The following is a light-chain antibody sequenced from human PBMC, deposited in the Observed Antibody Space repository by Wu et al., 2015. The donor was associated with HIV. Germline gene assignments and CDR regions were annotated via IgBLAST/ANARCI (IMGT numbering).Light chain of an antibody. Sequence: EIVLTQSPAALSVSPGERAIFSCRASQSVSSRFVAWYQQKPGQAPRLLISDASSRATGIPERFSGRGAGTDFNLVISSLEPEDFAVYYCQQYGSLPITFGQGTRLEIK. CDR2: DAS. V-gene: IGKV3-20*01. CDR3: QQYGSLPIT. J-gene: IGKJ5*01. CDR1: QSVSSRF.